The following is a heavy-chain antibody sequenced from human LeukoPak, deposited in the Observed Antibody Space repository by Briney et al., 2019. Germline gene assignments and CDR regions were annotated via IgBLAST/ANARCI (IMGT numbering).Heavy chain of an antibody. J-gene: IGHJ4*02. CDR2: ISCSGAST. CDR1: GFTFTGYA. Sequence: GGSLRLSCAASGFTFTGYAMSWVRQAPGKGLEWVSAISCSGASTYYADSVKGRFTISRDNSKNMLYLQMSSLRAEDTAVYHCANVYFDILSGRFDYWGRGSLVTVSS. V-gene: IGHV3-23*01. CDR3: ANVYFDILSGRFDY. D-gene: IGHD3-9*01.